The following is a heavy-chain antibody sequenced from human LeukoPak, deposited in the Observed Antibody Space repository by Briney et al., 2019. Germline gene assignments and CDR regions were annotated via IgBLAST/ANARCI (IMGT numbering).Heavy chain of an antibody. CDR1: GYTFTDYY. V-gene: IGHV1-2*06. J-gene: IGHJ6*02. CDR3: ARVPAIYYGLDV. Sequence: ASVKVSCKASGYTFTDYYMHWLRQAPGQGLERMGRISPNSGGTHYAQKFQGRVTMTRDTSTATAYMELSSLKSDDTAVYYCARVPAIYYGLDVWGQGTTVTVSS. CDR2: ISPNSGGT.